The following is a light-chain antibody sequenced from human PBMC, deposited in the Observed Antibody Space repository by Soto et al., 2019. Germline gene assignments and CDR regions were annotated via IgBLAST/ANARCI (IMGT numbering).Light chain of an antibody. CDR3: HQYGSSPLPGGSPLP. Sequence: ENVLTQSPGTLSLSPGEIATLSCRASQSVSGNYLARYQHKPGQAPRLLIYGASSRATGIADRFSGSGSGTDFTLTINRLDTEDIAVDYCHQYGSSPLPGGSPLPFGGGTKVEIK. J-gene: IGKJ4*01. CDR1: QSVSGNY. CDR2: GAS. V-gene: IGKV3-20*01.